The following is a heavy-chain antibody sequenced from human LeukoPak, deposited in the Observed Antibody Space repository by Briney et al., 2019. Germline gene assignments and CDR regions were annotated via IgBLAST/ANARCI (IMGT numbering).Heavy chain of an antibody. V-gene: IGHV4-39*01. CDR3: ARHVAMGYYRHIDY. CDR1: GGSISTSSYY. D-gene: IGHD2/OR15-2a*01. J-gene: IGHJ4*02. Sequence: SETLCLTCAASGGSISTSSYYWGWLRQPPGKGLESIVCIDDSGNTYYNPSIKSRITISEDTNKNQFFLKLSSVAAADTAVYYCARHVAMGYYRHIDYWGQGTLVTVSS. CDR2: IDDSGNT.